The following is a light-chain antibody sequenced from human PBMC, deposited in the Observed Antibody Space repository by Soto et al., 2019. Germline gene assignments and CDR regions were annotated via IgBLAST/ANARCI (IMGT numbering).Light chain of an antibody. CDR2: DNN. CDR3: QSYDSSLGGGI. V-gene: IGLV1-40*01. CDR1: NSNIGAGYD. Sequence: QSVLTQPPSVSGAPGQRVTISCTGSNSNIGAGYDVHWYQQLPGTAPKLLIYDNNNRPSGVPDRFSGSKSGTSASLAITGLQAEDEADYYCQSYDSSLGGGIFGGGTKVTVL. J-gene: IGLJ2*01.